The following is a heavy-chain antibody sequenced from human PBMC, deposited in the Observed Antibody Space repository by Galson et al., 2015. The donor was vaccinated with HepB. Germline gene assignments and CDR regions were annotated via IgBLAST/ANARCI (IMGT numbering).Heavy chain of an antibody. CDR1: GFSFSDYY. CDR2: ISSSSSHT. J-gene: IGHJ4*02. CDR3: ARGFLGYCSRTNCYLRY. V-gene: IGHV3-11*06. D-gene: IGHD2-2*01. Sequence: SLRLSCAASGFSFSDYYMNWIRQAPGKGLEWVSYISSSSSHTNYADSVKGRFTISRDNAKNSLYLQMNSLRAEDTAVYYCARGFLGYCSRTNCYLRYWGQGTLVTVSS.